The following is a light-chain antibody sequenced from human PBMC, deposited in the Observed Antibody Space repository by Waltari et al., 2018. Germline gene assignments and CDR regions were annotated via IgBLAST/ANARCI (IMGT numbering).Light chain of an antibody. CDR2: EVS. J-gene: IGLJ2*01. CDR3: SSYTSATTLSVV. V-gene: IGLV2-14*01. CDR1: RGDVGGYNY. Sequence: QSALTQPASVSGSPGQSITISCTGPRGDVGGYNYVPWYQQHAGKAPKVIIYEVSNRPSGVSTRFSASKSGDTVSLTISGLQAEDEATYYCSSYTSATTLSVVFGGGTKVTVL.